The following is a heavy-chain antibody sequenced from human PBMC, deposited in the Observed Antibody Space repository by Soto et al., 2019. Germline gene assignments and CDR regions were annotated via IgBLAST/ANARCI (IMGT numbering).Heavy chain of an antibody. CDR1: GFTFSSYA. Sequence: GGSLRLSCAASGFTFSSYAMSWVRQAPGKGLEWVSAISGSGGSTYYADSVKGRFTISRDNSKNTLYLQMNSLRAEDTAVYYCAKGTYYYDSSGYYKLWGQGTLVTVSS. V-gene: IGHV3-23*01. CDR2: ISGSGGST. D-gene: IGHD3-22*01. CDR3: AKGTYYYDSSGYYKL. J-gene: IGHJ4*02.